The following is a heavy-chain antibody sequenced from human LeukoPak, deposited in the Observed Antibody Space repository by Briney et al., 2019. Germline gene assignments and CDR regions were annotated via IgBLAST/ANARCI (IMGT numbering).Heavy chain of an antibody. CDR3: ARVRVATKPGEYYFDY. J-gene: IGHJ4*02. CDR2: INHSGST. CDR1: GGSFSGYY. Sequence: SETLSLTCAVYGGSFSGYYWRWIRQPPGKGLEWIGEINHSGSTNYNPSLKSRVTISVDTSKNQFSLKLSSVTAADTAVYYCARVRVATKPGEYYFDYWGQGTLVTVSS. D-gene: IGHD5-12*01. V-gene: IGHV4-34*01.